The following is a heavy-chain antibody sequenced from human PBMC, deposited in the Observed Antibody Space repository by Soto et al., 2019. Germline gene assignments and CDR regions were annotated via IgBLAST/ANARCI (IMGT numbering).Heavy chain of an antibody. CDR2: IYYSGST. CDR3: ARGVALSSTEYHDAFDI. V-gene: IGHV4-30-4*01. CDR1: GGSISSGDYY. Sequence: QVQLQESGPGLVKPSQTLSLTCTVSGGSISSGDYYWSWIRQPPGKGLEWIGYIYYSGSTYYNPSLKSRVTISVDTSKNQFSLKLSSVTAADTAVYYCARGVALSSTEYHDAFDIWGQGTMVTVSS. J-gene: IGHJ3*02. D-gene: IGHD2-2*01.